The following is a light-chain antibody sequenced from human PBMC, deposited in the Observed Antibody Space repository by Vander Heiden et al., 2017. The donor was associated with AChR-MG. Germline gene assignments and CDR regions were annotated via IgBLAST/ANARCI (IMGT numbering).Light chain of an antibody. J-gene: IGLJ2*01. CDR3: SSYTSSSMV. V-gene: IGLV2-14*01. CDR2: DVS. Sequence: QSALTHPASVSGSPGQSITITCTGTSSDVGGYNYVSWYQQHPGKAHKRMIYDVSERPSGVSNRFSGSKSGNTASLTISGLQDEDEADYYCSSYTSSSMVFGGGTKLTVL. CDR1: SSDVGGYNY.